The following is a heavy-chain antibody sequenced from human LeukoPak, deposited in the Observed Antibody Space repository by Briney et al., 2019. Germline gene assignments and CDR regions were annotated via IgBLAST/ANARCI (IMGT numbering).Heavy chain of an antibody. D-gene: IGHD3-22*01. CDR3: ATSWRAYDSGPPGDYYGMDV. V-gene: IGHV1-69*13. J-gene: IGHJ6*02. Sequence: GASVKVSCKASGGTFSSYAISWVRQAPGQGLEWMGGIIPIFGTANYAQKFQGRVTITADESTSTAYMELSSLRSEDTAVYYCATSWRAYDSGPPGDYYGMDVWGQGTTVTVSS. CDR2: IIPIFGTA. CDR1: GGTFSSYA.